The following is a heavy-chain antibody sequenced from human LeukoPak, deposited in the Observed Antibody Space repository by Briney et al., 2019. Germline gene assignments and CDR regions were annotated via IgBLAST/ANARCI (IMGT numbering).Heavy chain of an antibody. J-gene: IGHJ3*02. Sequence: GGSLRLSCAASGFTFSNAWMSWVRQAPGKGLEWVGRIKSKTDGGTTDYAAPVKGRFTISRDDSKNTLYLQMNSLKAEDTAVYYCARELRGYDAFDIWGQGTMVTVSS. V-gene: IGHV3-15*01. CDR2: IKSKTDGGTT. CDR1: GFTFSNAW. D-gene: IGHD5-12*01. CDR3: ARELRGYDAFDI.